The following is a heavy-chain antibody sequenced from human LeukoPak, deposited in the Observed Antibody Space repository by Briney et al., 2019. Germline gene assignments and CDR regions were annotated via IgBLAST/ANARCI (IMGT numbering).Heavy chain of an antibody. CDR3: ARQIWFGESRPFDY. D-gene: IGHD3-10*01. V-gene: IGHV4-61*02. J-gene: IGHJ4*02. CDR1: GGSISSGSYY. CDR2: IYTSGST. Sequence: SETLSLTCTVSGGSISSGSYYWSWIRQPAGRGLEWIGRIYTSGSTNYNPSLKSRVTISVDTSKNQFSLKLSSVTAADTAVYYCARQIWFGESRPFDYWGQGTLVTVSS.